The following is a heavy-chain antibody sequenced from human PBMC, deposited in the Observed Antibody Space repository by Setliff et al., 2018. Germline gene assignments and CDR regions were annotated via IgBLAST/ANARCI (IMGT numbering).Heavy chain of an antibody. CDR2: IYVSTGST. J-gene: IGHJ5*02. D-gene: IGHD3-3*02. CDR1: GDSISSGIYH. Sequence: SETLSLTCTVSGDSISSGIYHWSWIRQSAGKGLEWIGRIYVSTGSTNYSPSLKSRVSISVDRSKNQFSLNLTSVTAADTAVYYCARAGFELGQYNWFDPWGRGTLVTVSS. CDR3: ARAGFELGQYNWFDP. V-gene: IGHV4-61*02.